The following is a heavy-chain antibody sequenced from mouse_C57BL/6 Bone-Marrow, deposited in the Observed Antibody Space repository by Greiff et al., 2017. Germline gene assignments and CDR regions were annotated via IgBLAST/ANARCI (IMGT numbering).Heavy chain of an antibody. Sequence: EVKLVESGEGLVKPGGSLKLSCAASGFTFSSYAMSWVRQTPEKRLEWVAYISSGGDYIYSADTVKGRFTISRDNARNTLYLQMSSLKSEDTAMYYCTRVGYYGSRGGWYFDVWGTGTTVTVAS. CDR3: TRVGYYGSRGGWYFDV. CDR2: ISSGGDYI. D-gene: IGHD1-1*01. J-gene: IGHJ1*03. CDR1: GFTFSSYA. V-gene: IGHV5-9-1*02.